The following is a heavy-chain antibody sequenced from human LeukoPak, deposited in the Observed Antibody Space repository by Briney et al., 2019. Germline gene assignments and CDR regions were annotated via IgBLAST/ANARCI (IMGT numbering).Heavy chain of an antibody. J-gene: IGHJ4*02. CDR3: ARDREDRGRPASNGYYFDY. CDR1: GFTFSGSA. V-gene: IGHV3-73*01. Sequence: GGSLRLSCAASGFTFSGSAMHWVRQASGKGLEWVGRISSRTKSFATAYAASVKGRFSVTRDDSKNTAYLQMNSLRVEDTAIYYCARDREDRGRPASNGYYFDYWGQGTLVTVSS. CDR2: ISSRTKSFAT. D-gene: IGHD6-19*01.